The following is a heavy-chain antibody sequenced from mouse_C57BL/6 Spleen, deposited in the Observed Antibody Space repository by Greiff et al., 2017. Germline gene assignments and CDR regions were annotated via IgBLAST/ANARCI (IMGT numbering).Heavy chain of an antibody. D-gene: IGHD2-4*01. CDR2: INPNNGGT. J-gene: IGHJ2*01. CDR3: ARDYDCAY. CDR1: GYTFTDYY. V-gene: IGHV1-26*01. Sequence: EVQLQQSGPELVKPGASVKISCKASGYTFTDYYMNWVKQSHGKSLEWIGDINPNNGGTSYNQKFKGKATLTVDKSSSPAYMELRSLTSEDSAVYYCARDYDCAYWGQGTTLTVSS.